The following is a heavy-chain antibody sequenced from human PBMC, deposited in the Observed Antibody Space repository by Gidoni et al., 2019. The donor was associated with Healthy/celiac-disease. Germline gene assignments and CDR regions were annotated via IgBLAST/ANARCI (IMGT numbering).Heavy chain of an antibody. CDR1: GFTFSSYS. CDR3: ARDRSRIAAADVDAFDI. D-gene: IGHD6-13*01. Sequence: EVQLVESGGGLVKPGGSLRLSCAASGFTFSSYSMNWVRQAPGKGLEWVSSISSSSSYIYYADSVKGRFTISRDNAKNSLYLQMNSLRAEDTAVYYCARDRSRIAAADVDAFDIWGQGTMVTVSS. J-gene: IGHJ3*02. V-gene: IGHV3-21*01. CDR2: ISSSSSYI.